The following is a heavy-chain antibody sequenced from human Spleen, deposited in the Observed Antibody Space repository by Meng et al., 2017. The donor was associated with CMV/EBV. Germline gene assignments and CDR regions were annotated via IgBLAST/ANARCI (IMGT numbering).Heavy chain of an antibody. CDR3: ARGVGTGYFTYYFDY. CDR1: GFPFDAYG. Sequence: SGFPFDAYGMSWVPQAPGTGLEWVSGINWNGGSTGYADSVKGRFTISRDNAKNSLYLQMNSLRAEDTALYYCARGVGTGYFTYYFDYWGQGTLVTVSS. V-gene: IGHV3-20*03. D-gene: IGHD3/OR15-3a*01. J-gene: IGHJ4*02. CDR2: INWNGGST.